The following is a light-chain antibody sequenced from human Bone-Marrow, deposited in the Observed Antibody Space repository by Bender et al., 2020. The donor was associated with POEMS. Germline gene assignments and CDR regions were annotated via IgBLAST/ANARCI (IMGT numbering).Light chain of an antibody. CDR1: SSNIGAHA. CDR2: SSH. V-gene: IGLV1-44*01. Sequence: GQRVTISCSGGSSNIGAHAVNWYQHLPGTAPKLLIYSSHRRPSEVPDRFSGSRSGTSASLAISGLQSEDEADYYCAVWDDSLNGGVFGGGTKLTVL. J-gene: IGLJ3*02. CDR3: AVWDDSLNGGV.